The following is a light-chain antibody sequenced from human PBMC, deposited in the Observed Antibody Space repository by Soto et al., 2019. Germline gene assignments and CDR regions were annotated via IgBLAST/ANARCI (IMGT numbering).Light chain of an antibody. J-gene: IGLJ2*01. CDR3: CSYTTSSTFV. V-gene: IGLV2-14*03. CDR1: SSDVGGYNY. CDR2: EVF. Sequence: QSALTQPASLSGSPGQSITISCTGTSSDVGGYNYVSWYQQHPGKVPKLMIYEVFRRPSGISDRFSGSKSGNTASLTISGLQAADEAEYYCCSYTTSSTFVFGGRTKLTVL.